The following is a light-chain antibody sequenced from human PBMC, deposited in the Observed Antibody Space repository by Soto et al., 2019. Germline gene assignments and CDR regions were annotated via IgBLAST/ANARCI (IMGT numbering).Light chain of an antibody. J-gene: IGLJ1*01. CDR1: SSDVGGYNH. Sequence: SALPQPASVSGSPGQSITISCTGTSSDVGGYNHVSWYQQHPGRAPKLLIYDVSTRPTGVSNRFSGSKSGNTASLTISGLQAEDEADYYCSSYTSSSTPLYVFGTGTKVTVL. CDR2: DVS. V-gene: IGLV2-14*03. CDR3: SSYTSSSTPLYV.